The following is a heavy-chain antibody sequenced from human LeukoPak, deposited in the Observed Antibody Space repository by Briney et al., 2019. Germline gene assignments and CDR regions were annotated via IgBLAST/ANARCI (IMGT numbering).Heavy chain of an antibody. Sequence: GGSVRLSCSASGFTFSSYAMHWVRHAPGKGLEYVSAISSNGGSTYYADSVKGRFTISRDNSKNTLYLQMSSLRAEDTAVYYCVEVGIRLTAIAVAGYFDYWGQGTLVTVSS. D-gene: IGHD6-19*01. CDR2: ISSNGGST. J-gene: IGHJ4*02. CDR3: VEVGIRLTAIAVAGYFDY. CDR1: GFTFSSYA. V-gene: IGHV3-64D*06.